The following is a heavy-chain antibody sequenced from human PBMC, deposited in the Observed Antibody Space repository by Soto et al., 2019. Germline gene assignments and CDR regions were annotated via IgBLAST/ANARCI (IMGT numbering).Heavy chain of an antibody. CDR3: AALGWFGEDHYYYGMDV. V-gene: IGHV1-58*02. J-gene: IGHJ6*02. CDR1: GFTFTSSA. D-gene: IGHD3-10*01. CDR2: IVVGSGNT. Sequence: GASVKVSCKASGFTFTSSAMQWVRQARGQRLEWIGWIVVGSGNTNYAQKFQERVAITRDMSTSTAYMELSSLRSEDTAVYYCAALGWFGEDHYYYGMDVWGQGTTVTVSS.